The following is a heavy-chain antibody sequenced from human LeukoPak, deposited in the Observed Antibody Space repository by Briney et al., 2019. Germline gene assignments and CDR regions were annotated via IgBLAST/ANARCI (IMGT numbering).Heavy chain of an antibody. V-gene: IGHV1-2*02. D-gene: IGHD5-18*01. CDR1: GYTFTAYY. CDR3: ASYTAMVPYYFDY. CDR2: IDPNSGDT. J-gene: IGHJ4*02. Sequence: GASVKVSCKASGYTFTAYYIHWVRQAPGQGLEWMGWIDPNSGDTKYVEKFQGRVTMTRDTSFSTAYMALSSLRSEDTAVYYCASYTAMVPYYFDYWGQGTLVTVSS.